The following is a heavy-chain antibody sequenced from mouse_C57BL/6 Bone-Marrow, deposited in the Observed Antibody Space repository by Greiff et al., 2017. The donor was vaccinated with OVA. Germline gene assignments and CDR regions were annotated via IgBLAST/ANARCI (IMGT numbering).Heavy chain of an antibody. V-gene: IGHV10-1*01. J-gene: IGHJ3*01. D-gene: IGHD2-4*01. CDR3: VRHSIYYDYDWFAY. CDR2: IRSKSNNYAT. Sequence: DVKLVESGGGLVQPKGSLKLSCAASGFSFNTYAMNWVRQAPGKGLEWVARIRSKSNNYATYYADSVKDRFTISRDDSESMLYLQMNNLKTEDTAMYYCVRHSIYYDYDWFAYWGQGTLVTVSA. CDR1: GFSFNTYA.